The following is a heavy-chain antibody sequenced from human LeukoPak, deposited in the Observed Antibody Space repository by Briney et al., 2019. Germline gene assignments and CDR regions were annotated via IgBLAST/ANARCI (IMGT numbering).Heavy chain of an antibody. D-gene: IGHD3-22*01. CDR1: GFTFSIYA. CDR3: ARDLVGGWDDSSGYYYGYFDY. J-gene: IGHJ4*02. Sequence: GGSLRLSCAASGFTFSIYAMHWVRQAPDKGLEWVAVISYDGTNKYYADSVKGRFTISRDNSKNTLYLQMNSLRAEDTAVYYCARDLVGGWDDSSGYYYGYFDYWGQGTLVTVSS. V-gene: IGHV3-30-3*01. CDR2: ISYDGTNK.